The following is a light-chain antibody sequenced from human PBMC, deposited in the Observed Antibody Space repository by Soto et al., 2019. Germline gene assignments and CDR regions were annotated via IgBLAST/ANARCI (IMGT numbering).Light chain of an antibody. CDR2: EVS. Sequence: QSALTQPASVSGSPGQSITISCTGTSSDVGGYNYVSWYQQHPGKAPKLMIFEVSSRPSGVSYRFSGSKSSNTASLTISGLQAEDEADYYCSSYTSSSTLYVFGSGTKVTVL. CDR3: SSYTSSSTLYV. J-gene: IGLJ1*01. V-gene: IGLV2-14*01. CDR1: SSDVGGYNY.